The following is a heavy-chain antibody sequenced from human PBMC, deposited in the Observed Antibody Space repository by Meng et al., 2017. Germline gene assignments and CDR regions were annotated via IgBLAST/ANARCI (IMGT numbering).Heavy chain of an antibody. CDR1: GFTFDDYA. CDR3: AKSRYSSSSGYYYGMDV. Sequence: SLKISCAASGFTFDDYAMHWVRQAPGKGLEWVSGISWNSGSIGYADSVKGRFTICRDNAKNSLYLQMNSLRAEDMALYYCAKSRYSSSSGYYYGMDVWGQGTTVTVSS. J-gene: IGHJ6*02. CDR2: ISWNSGSI. V-gene: IGHV3-9*03. D-gene: IGHD6-13*01.